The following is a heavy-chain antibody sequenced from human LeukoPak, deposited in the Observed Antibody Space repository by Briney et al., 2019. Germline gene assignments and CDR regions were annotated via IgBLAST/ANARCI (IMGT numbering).Heavy chain of an antibody. V-gene: IGHV3-7*04. D-gene: IGHD7-27*01. J-gene: IGHJ4*02. CDR1: GFTFSSCW. CDR2: IDQDGSEK. CDR3: ARDHNWGSAD. Sequence: GGSLRLSCAASGFTFSSCWMSWVRQALGKGLEWVANIDQDGSEKYYVDSVKGRFTISRDNAKNSMYLQMNSLRAEDTAVYYCARDHNWGSADWGQGTLVTVSS.